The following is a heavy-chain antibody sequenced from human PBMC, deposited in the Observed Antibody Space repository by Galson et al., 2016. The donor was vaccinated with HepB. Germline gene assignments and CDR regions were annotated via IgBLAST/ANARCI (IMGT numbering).Heavy chain of an antibody. CDR2: ISSDNGKR. J-gene: IGHJ2*01. CDR1: GYTLRGFG. CDR3: GRVATGVYGYFDL. Sequence: SVKVSCKASGYTLRGFGFSWVRQAPGQGLQWMGWISSDNGKRNYAQNLQGRVTMTTDTSTRTAYLELRSLSSDDTAVYYCGRVATGVYGYFDLWGHGTLVTVSS. V-gene: IGHV1-18*04. D-gene: IGHD1-14*01.